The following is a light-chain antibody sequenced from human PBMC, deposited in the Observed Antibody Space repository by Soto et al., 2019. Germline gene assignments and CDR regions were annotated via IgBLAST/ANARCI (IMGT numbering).Light chain of an antibody. V-gene: IGKV3-20*01. Sequence: EIVLTQSPGTLSLSPGERGTLSCRASQSVSSGYLAWYQQKPGQAPRLLIYDASSRATGIPDRFSGSGSGTDFTLTIRRLEPEDFAVYYCQQYGGSPRTFGQGTKVEIK. J-gene: IGKJ1*01. CDR2: DAS. CDR1: QSVSSGY. CDR3: QQYGGSPRT.